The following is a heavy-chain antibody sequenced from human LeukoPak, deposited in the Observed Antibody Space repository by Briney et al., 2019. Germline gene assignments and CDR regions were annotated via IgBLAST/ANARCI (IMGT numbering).Heavy chain of an antibody. CDR1: GGSISSYY. Sequence: SETLSLTCTVSGGSISSYYWSWIRQPAGKGLEWIGRIYTSGSTNYNPSLKSRVTMSVDTSKNQFSLKLSSVTAADTAVYYCASTATTAYYYYYYGMDVWGQGTTVTVSS. CDR3: ASTATTAYYYYYYGMDV. J-gene: IGHJ6*02. D-gene: IGHD5-18*01. V-gene: IGHV4-4*07. CDR2: IYTSGST.